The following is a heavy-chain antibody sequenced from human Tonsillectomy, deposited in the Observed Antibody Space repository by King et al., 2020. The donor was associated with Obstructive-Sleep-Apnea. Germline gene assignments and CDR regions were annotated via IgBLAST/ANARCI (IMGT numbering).Heavy chain of an antibody. CDR1: GYTFTSYY. Sequence: VQLVQSGAEVKKPGASVKVSCKASGYTFTSYYMHWVRQAPGQGLEWMGILNPSGGSTSYAQKCQARVTMTRDTSTRTVYMELSSRRSEDTAVYYCARDRDDYVWGIHRPPRGLLDYWGQGTLVTVSS. V-gene: IGHV1-46*01. D-gene: IGHD3-16*02. J-gene: IGHJ4*02. CDR2: LNPSGGST. CDR3: ARDRDDYVWGIHRPPRGLLDY.